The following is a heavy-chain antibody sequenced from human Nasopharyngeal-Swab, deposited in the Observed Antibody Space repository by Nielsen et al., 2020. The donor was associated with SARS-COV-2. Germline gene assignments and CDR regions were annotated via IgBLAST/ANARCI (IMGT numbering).Heavy chain of an antibody. Sequence: SETLSLTCAVSGYSISSGYYWGWIRQPPGKGLEWIGSIYTSGSTNYNPSLKSRVTISVDTSKNQFPLKLSSVTAADTAVYYCAREFSSSYYYYYYMDVWGKGTTVTVSS. J-gene: IGHJ6*03. CDR1: GYSISSGYY. CDR3: AREFSSSYYYYYYMDV. CDR2: IYTSGST. V-gene: IGHV4-38-2*02. D-gene: IGHD6-6*01.